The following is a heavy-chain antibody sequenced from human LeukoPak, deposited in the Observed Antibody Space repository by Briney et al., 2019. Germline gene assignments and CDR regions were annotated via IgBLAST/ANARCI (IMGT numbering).Heavy chain of an antibody. J-gene: IGHJ4*02. CDR2: IYYSGNT. CDR3: VKGNWGSDFDH. V-gene: IGHV4-59*08. CDR1: SGSFGSYY. D-gene: IGHD7-27*01. Sequence: SETLSLTCTVSSGSFGSYYWSWIRQPPGKGLEWIGYIYYSGNTNYDPSLKSRVTISVDTSKNQFSLKLSSVTAADTAVYYCVKGNWGSDFDHWGQGTLVTVSS.